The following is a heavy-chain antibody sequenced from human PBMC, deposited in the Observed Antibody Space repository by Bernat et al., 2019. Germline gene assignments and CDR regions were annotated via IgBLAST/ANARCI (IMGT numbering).Heavy chain of an antibody. CDR1: GGTFSSYA. CDR3: ARVPRGCSGGSCYSSPDYYGMDV. CDR2: NIPIFGTA. D-gene: IGHD2-15*01. Sequence: QVQLVQSGAEVKKPGSSVKVSCKASGGTFSSYAISWVRQAPGQGLEWMGGNIPIFGTANYAQKSPARVTITADESTSTAYMELSSLRSEDTAVYYCARVPRGCSGGSCYSSPDYYGMDVWGQGTTVTVSS. J-gene: IGHJ6*02. V-gene: IGHV1-69*01.